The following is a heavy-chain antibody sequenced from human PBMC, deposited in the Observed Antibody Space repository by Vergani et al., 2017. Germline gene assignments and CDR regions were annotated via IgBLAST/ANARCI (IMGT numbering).Heavy chain of an antibody. CDR3: ARDLTNRLLWFGELYVDAFDI. J-gene: IGHJ3*02. CDR2: IWYDGSNK. CDR1: GFTFSSYG. V-gene: IGHV3-33*08. D-gene: IGHD3-10*01. Sequence: QVQLVESGGGVVQPGRSLRLSCAASGFTFSSYGMHWVRQAPGKGLEWVAVIWYDGSNKYYADSVKGRFTISRDNSKNTLYLQMNSLRAEDTAVYYCARDLTNRLLWFGELYVDAFDIWGQGTMVTVSS.